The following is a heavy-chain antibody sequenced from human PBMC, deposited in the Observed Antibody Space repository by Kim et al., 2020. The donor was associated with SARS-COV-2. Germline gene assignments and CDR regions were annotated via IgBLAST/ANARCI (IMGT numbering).Heavy chain of an antibody. J-gene: IGHJ6*02. Sequence: GRFTISRDNAKTSLYLQMNSLRDEDTAVYYCARDTSGYSYENYYYYGMDVWGQGTTVTVSS. D-gene: IGHD5-18*01. V-gene: IGHV3-48*02. CDR3: ARDTSGYSYENYYYYGMDV.